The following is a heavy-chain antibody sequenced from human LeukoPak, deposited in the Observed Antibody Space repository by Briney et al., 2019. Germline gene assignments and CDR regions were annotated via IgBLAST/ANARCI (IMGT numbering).Heavy chain of an antibody. CDR1: GFTFSTYG. D-gene: IGHD3-10*01. J-gene: IGHJ4*02. CDR3: ARAVGPYDF. V-gene: IGHV3-33*01. Sequence: PGGSLRLSCAASGFTFSTYGIHWVRQAPGKGLEWVAVIWSGGSHKYYADSVKARFTISRDNSKNTLYLQMNSLRAEDTAVYYCARAVGPYDFWGQGTLVTVSS. CDR2: IWSGGSHK.